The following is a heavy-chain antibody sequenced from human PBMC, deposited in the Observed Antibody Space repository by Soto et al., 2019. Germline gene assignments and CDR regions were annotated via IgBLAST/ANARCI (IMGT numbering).Heavy chain of an antibody. CDR1: GFTFSSYG. D-gene: IGHD1-1*01. J-gene: IGHJ6*02. CDR3: AKDLDPIYYYYGMDV. Sequence: PGGSLRLSCAASGFTFSSYGMHWVRQAPGKGLEWVAVISYDGSNKYYADSVKGRFTISRDNSKNTLYLQMNSLRAEDTAVYYCAKDLDPIYYYYGMDVWGQGTTVTVSS. CDR2: ISYDGSNK. V-gene: IGHV3-30*18.